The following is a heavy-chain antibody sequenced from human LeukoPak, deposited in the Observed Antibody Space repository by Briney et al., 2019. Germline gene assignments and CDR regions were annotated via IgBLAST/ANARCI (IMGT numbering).Heavy chain of an antibody. CDR1: GFTFSSYG. CDR2: ISYDGSNK. J-gene: IGHJ4*02. Sequence: GRSLRLSCAASGFTFSSYGMHWVRQAPGKGLEWVAVISYDGSNKYYADFVKGRFTISRDNSKNTLYLQMNSLRAEDTAVYYCAKDPWDYWGQGTLVTVSS. CDR3: AKDPWDY. V-gene: IGHV3-30*18.